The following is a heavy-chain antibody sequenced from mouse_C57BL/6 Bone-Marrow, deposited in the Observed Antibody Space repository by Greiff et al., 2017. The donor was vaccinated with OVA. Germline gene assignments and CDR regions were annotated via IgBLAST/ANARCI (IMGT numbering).Heavy chain of an antibody. V-gene: IGHV1-69*01. D-gene: IGHD1-1*02. CDR2: IDPSDSYT. CDR1: FSPFPSYW. J-gene: IGHJ1*03. Sequence: VTLHPPVSSLFLPFSSFPLSFPSSFSPFPSYWIHCFPQRPVQGLEWIGEIDPSDSYTNYNQKFKGKSTLTVDKSSSTAYMQLSSLTSEDSAVYYCARVGGKGYFDVWGTGTTVTVSS. CDR3: ARVGGKGYFDV.